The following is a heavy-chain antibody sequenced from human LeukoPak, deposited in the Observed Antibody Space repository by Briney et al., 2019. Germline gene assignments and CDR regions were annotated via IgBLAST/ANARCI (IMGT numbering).Heavy chain of an antibody. CDR1: GFTFSDYY. CDR2: ISSSGSTI. CDR3: ARPPGSSGYYYPFDY. V-gene: IGHV3-11*04. D-gene: IGHD3-22*01. J-gene: IGHJ4*02. Sequence: GGSLRLSCAASGFTFSDYYMSWIRQAPGKGLEWVSYISSSGSTIYYADSVKGRFTISRDNAKNSLYLQMNSLRAEDTAVCYCARPPGSSGYYYPFDYWGQGTLVTVSS.